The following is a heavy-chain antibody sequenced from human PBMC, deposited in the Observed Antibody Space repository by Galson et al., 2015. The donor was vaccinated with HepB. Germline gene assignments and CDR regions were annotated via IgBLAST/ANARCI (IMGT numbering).Heavy chain of an antibody. CDR2: ISSNGGST. D-gene: IGHD3-3*01. CDR1: GFTFSSYA. V-gene: IGHV3-64*01. CDR3: ARDGSITIFGVVIMGYGMDV. Sequence: SLRLSCAASGFTFSSYAMHWVRQAPGKGLEYVSAISSNGGSTYYANSVKGRFTISRDNSKNTLYLQMGSLRAEDMAVYYCARDGSITIFGVVIMGYGMDVWGQGTTVTASS. J-gene: IGHJ6*02.